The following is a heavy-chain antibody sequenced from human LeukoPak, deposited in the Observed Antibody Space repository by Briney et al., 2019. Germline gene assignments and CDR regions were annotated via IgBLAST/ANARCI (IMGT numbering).Heavy chain of an antibody. J-gene: IGHJ4*02. CDR1: GGTFSTYA. CDR3: ARGDTIFGVVTITGYFDY. D-gene: IGHD3-3*01. CDR2: IIPIFGTA. V-gene: IGHV1-69*13. Sequence: SVKVSCKASGGTFSTYAITWVRQAPGQGLEWMGGIIPIFGTANYAQKFQGRVTITAVESTSTAYMELSSLRSEDTAVYYCARGDTIFGVVTITGYFDYWGQGTLVTVSS.